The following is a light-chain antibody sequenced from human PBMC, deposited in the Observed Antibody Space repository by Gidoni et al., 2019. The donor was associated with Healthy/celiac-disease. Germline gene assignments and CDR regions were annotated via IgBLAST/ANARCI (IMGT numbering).Light chain of an antibody. Sequence: QSALTQPASVSGAPRQSSTISCTGTSSDVGSYNLVSWYQQHPGKAPKLMFYEGSKRPSGVSNRFSGSKSGNTASLTISGLQAEDEADYYCCSYAGSSTWVFGGGTKLTVL. J-gene: IGLJ3*02. CDR3: CSYAGSSTWV. CDR2: EGS. CDR1: SSDVGSYNL. V-gene: IGLV2-23*01.